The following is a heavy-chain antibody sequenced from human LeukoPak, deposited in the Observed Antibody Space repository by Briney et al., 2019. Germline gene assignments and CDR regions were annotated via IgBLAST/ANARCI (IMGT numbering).Heavy chain of an antibody. V-gene: IGHV3-23*01. Sequence: GGSLRLSCAASGFTFSSYSMNWVRQAPGKGLEWVSAISGSGGSTYYADSVKGRFTISRDNSKNTLYLQMNSLRAEDTAVYYCAKDPPIAVAQFDYWGQGTLVTVSS. CDR3: AKDPPIAVAQFDY. CDR1: GFTFSSYS. CDR2: ISGSGGST. D-gene: IGHD6-19*01. J-gene: IGHJ4*02.